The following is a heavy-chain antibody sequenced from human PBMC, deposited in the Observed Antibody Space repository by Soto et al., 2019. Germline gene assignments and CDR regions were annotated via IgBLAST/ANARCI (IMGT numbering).Heavy chain of an antibody. CDR3: ARERSSGWCDY. J-gene: IGHJ4*02. CDR1: GASVSSDY. D-gene: IGHD6-19*01. Sequence: PSETLSLTCTVSGASVSSDYWSWIRQPPGEGLEWIGYIYYSGSSNFNPALKSRLSMSVDTSKNQFSLKLSSVTAADTAVYYCARERSSGWCDYWGRATLVTVSS. CDR2: IYYSGSS. V-gene: IGHV4-59*02.